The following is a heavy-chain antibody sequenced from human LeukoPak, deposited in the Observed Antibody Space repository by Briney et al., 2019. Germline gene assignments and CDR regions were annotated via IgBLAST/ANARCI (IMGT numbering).Heavy chain of an antibody. CDR1: GFTYSSYA. V-gene: IGHV3-23*03. Sequence: GGSLRLSCAASGFTYSSYAMSWVRQAPGKGLEWVSFIFSSTHYSDSVKGRFTISRDNSKNTLYLQMNSLRAEDTAVYYCARRAGAYSHPYDYWGQGTLVTVSS. CDR3: ARRAGAYSHPYDY. J-gene: IGHJ4*02. D-gene: IGHD4/OR15-4a*01. CDR2: IFSST.